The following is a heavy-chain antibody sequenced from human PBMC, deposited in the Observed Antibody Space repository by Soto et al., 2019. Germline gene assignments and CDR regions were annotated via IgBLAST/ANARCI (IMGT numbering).Heavy chain of an antibody. J-gene: IGHJ4*02. V-gene: IGHV3-15*01. CDR2: IKSKTDGGTT. Sequence: GGSLRLSCAASGFTFSNAWMSWVRQAPGKGLAWVGRIKSKTDGGTTDYAAPVKGRFTISRDDSKNTLYLQMNSLKTEDTAVYYCTTDYGSGSYFDYWGQGTLVTVSS. CDR3: TTDYGSGSYFDY. D-gene: IGHD3-10*01. CDR1: GFTFSNAW.